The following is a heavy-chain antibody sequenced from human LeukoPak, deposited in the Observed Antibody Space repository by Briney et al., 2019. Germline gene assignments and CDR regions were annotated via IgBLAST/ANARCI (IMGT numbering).Heavy chain of an antibody. Sequence: ASVKVSCKTSGYSFTAYFMHWVRLAPGQGLEWMGWIDPNSGGTNYAQKFQGRVTMTRDTSISTAYMELSSLRSDDTAVYYCARGRLGTWFGELKAWGQGTLVTVSS. V-gene: IGHV1-2*02. CDR2: IDPNSGGT. J-gene: IGHJ5*02. CDR3: ARGRLGTWFGELKA. D-gene: IGHD3-10*01. CDR1: GYSFTAYF.